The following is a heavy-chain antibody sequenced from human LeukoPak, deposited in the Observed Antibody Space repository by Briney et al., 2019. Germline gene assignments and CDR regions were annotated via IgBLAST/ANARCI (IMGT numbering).Heavy chain of an antibody. CDR2: ISGSGGST. D-gene: IGHD6-13*01. J-gene: IGHJ1*01. Sequence: PGGSLRLSCVASGFTLSNYAMSWVRQAPGKGLDWVSAISGSGGSTYYADSVKGRFTISRDNSKNTLYLQMNSLRAEDTAVYYCPKVRYSSSWSHEHWGQGTLVTVSS. V-gene: IGHV3-23*01. CDR3: PKVRYSSSWSHEH. CDR1: GFTLSNYA.